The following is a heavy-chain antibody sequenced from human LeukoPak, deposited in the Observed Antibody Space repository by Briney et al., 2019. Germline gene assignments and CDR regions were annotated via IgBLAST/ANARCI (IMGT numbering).Heavy chain of an antibody. Sequence: GGSLRLSCTASGFTFGDYAMSWVRQAPGKGLEWVGFIRSKAYGGTTEYAASVKGRFTISRDDSKSIAYLQMNSLKTEDTAVYYCARENGDYFDYWGQGTLVTVSS. D-gene: IGHD4-17*01. J-gene: IGHJ4*02. CDR1: GFTFGDYA. CDR3: ARENGDYFDY. V-gene: IGHV3-49*04. CDR2: IRSKAYGGTT.